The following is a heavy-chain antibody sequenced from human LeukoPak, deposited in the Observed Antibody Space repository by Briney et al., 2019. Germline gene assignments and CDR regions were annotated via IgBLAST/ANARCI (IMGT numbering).Heavy chain of an antibody. CDR3: ARAGELSDFAY. J-gene: IGHJ4*02. Sequence: ASVYVSCKASGYTFTSYGISWVRQAPGQGREWMGWISAYNGNTNNAQKIQGRVTMTTATSTSTAYMELRSLRSDDTAVYYCARAGELSDFAYWGQGTLVTVSS. D-gene: IGHD4-17*01. V-gene: IGHV1-18*01. CDR1: GYTFTSYG. CDR2: ISAYNGNT.